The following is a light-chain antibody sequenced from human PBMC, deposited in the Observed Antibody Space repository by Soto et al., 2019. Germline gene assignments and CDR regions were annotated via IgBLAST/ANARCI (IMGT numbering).Light chain of an antibody. CDR1: QSVNDY. J-gene: IGKJ2*01. V-gene: IGKV1-39*01. Sequence: DFPVTQSPSSLSASVGDRVTITCRASQSVNDYLNWYQQRPGKAPRLLIYAASTLHSGVPSRFSGSGFGTDFSLTITSLQPEDFATYYCQQSFSTPYIFGQATKLEIK. CDR3: QQSFSTPYI. CDR2: AAS.